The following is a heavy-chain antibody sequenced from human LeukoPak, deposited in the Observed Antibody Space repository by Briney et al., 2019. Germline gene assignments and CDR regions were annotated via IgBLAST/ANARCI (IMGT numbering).Heavy chain of an antibody. CDR1: GGSISSYY. V-gene: IGHV4-59*01. J-gene: IGHJ3*02. CDR2: IYYSGST. Sequence: SETLSLTCTVSGGSISSYYWRWIRQPPGKGLEWVGYIYYSGSTNYNPSLKSRVTISVDTSKNQFSLKLSSVTAADTAVYYCAREGAHYGGNPYDAFDIWGQGTMVAVSS. CDR3: AREGAHYGGNPYDAFDI. D-gene: IGHD4-23*01.